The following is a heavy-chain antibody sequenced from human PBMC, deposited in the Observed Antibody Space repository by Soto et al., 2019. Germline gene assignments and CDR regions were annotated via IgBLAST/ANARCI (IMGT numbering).Heavy chain of an antibody. D-gene: IGHD3-16*02. CDR1: GFTFSSYA. V-gene: IGHV3-23*01. CDR2: ISGSSGST. CDR3: AKVAAPPYYDYIWGSYRYDSFDY. Sequence: PGGSLRLSCAASGFTFSSYAMSWVRQAPGKGLEWVSAISGSSGSTYYADSVKGRFTISRVNSKNTLYLQMNSLRAEDTAVYYCAKVAAPPYYDYIWGSYRYDSFDYWGQGTLVTVSS. J-gene: IGHJ4*02.